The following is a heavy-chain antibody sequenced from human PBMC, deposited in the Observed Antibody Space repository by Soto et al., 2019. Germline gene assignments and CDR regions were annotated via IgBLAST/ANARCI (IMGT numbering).Heavy chain of an antibody. CDR1: GFTLRSYS. V-gene: IGHV3-48*01. D-gene: IGHD3-22*01. Sequence: PAGCLRLSCAASGFTLRSYSMNWVRQAPGKGLEWVSYISSSTSTIYYADSVKGRFTISRDNAKNSLYLQMNSLKTEDTAVYSCTTAYNYYDSIECWGQGTLVTVSS. J-gene: IGHJ4*02. CDR3: TTAYNYYDSIEC. CDR2: ISSSTSTI.